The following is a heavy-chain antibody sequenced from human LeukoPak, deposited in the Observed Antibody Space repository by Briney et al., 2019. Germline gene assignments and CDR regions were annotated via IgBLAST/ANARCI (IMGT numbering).Heavy chain of an antibody. CDR2: TSFDGRDK. V-gene: IGHV3-30*18. D-gene: IGHD3-10*01. Sequence: GGSLRLSCAASGFTFRSYGMHWVRQAPGKGLEWVAFTSFDGRDKYYADSVKGRFTISRDNSKNTLYLQMNSLRVEDTAVCYCAKEGYYGSGSYIPHFDYWGQGTLVTVSS. CDR3: AKEGYYGSGSYIPHFDY. J-gene: IGHJ4*02. CDR1: GFTFRSYG.